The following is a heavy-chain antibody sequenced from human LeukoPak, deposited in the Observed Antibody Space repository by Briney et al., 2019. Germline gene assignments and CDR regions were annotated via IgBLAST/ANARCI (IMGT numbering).Heavy chain of an antibody. Sequence: ASVKVSCKASGGTFSSYAISWVRQAPGQGLEWMGGIIPIFGTANYAQKFQGRVTITADESTSTAYMELSSLRSEDTAVYYCARADGGSYLLDYWGQGTLVTVSS. CDR3: ARADGGSYLLDY. CDR1: GGTFSSYA. CDR2: IIPIFGTA. D-gene: IGHD1-26*01. V-gene: IGHV1-69*13. J-gene: IGHJ4*02.